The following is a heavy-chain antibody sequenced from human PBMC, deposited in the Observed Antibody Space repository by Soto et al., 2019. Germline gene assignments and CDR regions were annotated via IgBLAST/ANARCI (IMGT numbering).Heavy chain of an antibody. CDR2: IIPIFGTA. CDR3: ARVIRYCSGGSCYYDAFDI. J-gene: IGHJ3*02. V-gene: IGHV1-69*13. Sequence: GASVKVSCKASGGTFSSYAISWVRQAPGQGLEWMGGIIPIFGTANYAQKFQGRVTITADESTSTAYMELSSLRSEDTAVYYCARVIRYCSGGSCYYDAFDIWGQGTMVTVSS. CDR1: GGTFSSYA. D-gene: IGHD2-15*01.